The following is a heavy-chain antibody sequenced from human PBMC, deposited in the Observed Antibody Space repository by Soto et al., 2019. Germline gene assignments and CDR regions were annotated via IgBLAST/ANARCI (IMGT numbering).Heavy chain of an antibody. CDR2: IWFDGSNK. J-gene: IGHJ4*02. CDR1: GFTFSSYA. V-gene: IGHV3-33*01. D-gene: IGHD2-15*01. Sequence: QVHLVESGGGVVQPGGSLRLSCAASGFTFSSYAIHWVHQAPGKGLEWVAIIWFDGSNKYYADSVKGRFSISRDNSKNTLFLQMDSLRXXXTAVYYCARGQLPAATTYFDFWGQGTLVIVSS. CDR3: ARGQLPAATTYFDF.